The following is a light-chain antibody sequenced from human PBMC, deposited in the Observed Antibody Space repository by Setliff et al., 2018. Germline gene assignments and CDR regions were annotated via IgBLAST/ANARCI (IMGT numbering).Light chain of an antibody. J-gene: IGLJ2*01. CDR3: LSYTSKTTHAL. V-gene: IGLV2-14*03. Sequence: QSALTQPASVSGSPGQSITISCSGTSSDVGSYDFVSWYQQHAGKAPKLIIYDVSNRPSGVSNRFSGSKAGNTASLTISGLQAEDEADYYCLSYTSKTTHALFAGGTKVTVL. CDR2: DVS. CDR1: SSDVGSYDF.